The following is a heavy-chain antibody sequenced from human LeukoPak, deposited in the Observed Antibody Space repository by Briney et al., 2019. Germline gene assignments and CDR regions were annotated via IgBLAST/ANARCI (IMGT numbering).Heavy chain of an antibody. CDR3: AKDSGYSYGHGLDY. V-gene: IGHV3-33*06. D-gene: IGHD5-18*01. CDR2: MLSDESNK. J-gene: IGHJ4*02. CDR1: GFTFSTYN. Sequence: GRSLRLSCAASGFTFSTYNMHWVRQATGKGLEWVALMLSDESNKYHAVSVKGRFTISRDNPKNALFLQMNSLRDEDTAVYYCAKDSGYSYGHGLDYWGQGTLVTVSS.